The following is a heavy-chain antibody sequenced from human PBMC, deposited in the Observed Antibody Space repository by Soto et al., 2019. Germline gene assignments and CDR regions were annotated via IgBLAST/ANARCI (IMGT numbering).Heavy chain of an antibody. D-gene: IGHD4-17*01. J-gene: IGHJ6*02. CDR2: IIPIFGTA. Sequence: SVKVSCKASGGTFSSYAISWVRQAPGQGLEWMGGIIPIFGTANYAQKFQGRVTITADESTSTAYMELSSLRSEDTAVYYCARERGGDYVDHYGMDVWGQGTTVTVSS. V-gene: IGHV1-69*13. CDR3: ARERGGDYVDHYGMDV. CDR1: GGTFSSYA.